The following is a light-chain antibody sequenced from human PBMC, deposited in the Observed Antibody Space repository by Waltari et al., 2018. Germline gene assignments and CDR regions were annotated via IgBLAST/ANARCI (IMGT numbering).Light chain of an antibody. V-gene: IGLV6-57*03. J-gene: IGLJ2*01. CDR3: QSYDASVI. Sequence: FMLTQPHSVSESPGKTVSISCTRSSGSIARNYVQWYQQRPGSAPNIVIYADDQRPSGVPGRFSGSIDSSSNSASLTISGLETEDEAYYYCQSYDASVIFGGGTRLTVL. CDR1: SGSIARNY. CDR2: ADD.